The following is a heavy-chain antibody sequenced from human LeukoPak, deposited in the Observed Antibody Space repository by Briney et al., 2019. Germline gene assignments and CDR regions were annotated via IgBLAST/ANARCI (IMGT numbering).Heavy chain of an antibody. J-gene: IGHJ5*02. V-gene: IGHV1-18*01. Sequence: GASVKVSCKASGYTFTSYGISWVRQAPGQGLEWMGWISAYNGNTNYAQKLQGRVTMTTDTSTSTAYMELGSLRSDDTAVYYCARDPLGGYSYGINWFDPWGQGTLVTVSS. CDR1: GYTFTSYG. CDR3: ARDPLGGYSYGINWFDP. D-gene: IGHD5-18*01. CDR2: ISAYNGNT.